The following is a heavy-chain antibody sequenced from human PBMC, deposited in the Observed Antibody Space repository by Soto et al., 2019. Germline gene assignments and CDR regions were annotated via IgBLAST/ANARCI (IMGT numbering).Heavy chain of an antibody. V-gene: IGHV3-23*01. CDR3: AKDIVLMAGGNAFDV. J-gene: IGHJ3*01. CDR2: ISASGRTT. CDR1: GFTLTSYA. Sequence: EVQLLESRGGLVQPGGSLRLSCVVSGFTLTSYAMSWVRQAPGKGLEWVSAISASGRTTYYADSVKGRFTISRDNSENTLYLQMNSLRAEDTAVYYCAKDIVLMAGGNAFDVWGQGTTVTVSS. D-gene: IGHD2-8*01.